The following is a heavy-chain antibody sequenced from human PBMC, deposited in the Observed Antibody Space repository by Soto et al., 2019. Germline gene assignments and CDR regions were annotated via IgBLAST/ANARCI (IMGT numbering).Heavy chain of an antibody. Sequence: GGSLRLSCAASGFTFSSYWMSWVRQAPGKGLEWVANIKQDGSEKYYVDSVKGRFTISRDNAKNSLYLQMNSLRAEDTAVYYCARGSTYERFLEWFVITKTPYYYYYMDVWGKGTTVTVSS. J-gene: IGHJ6*03. D-gene: IGHD3-3*01. CDR2: IKQDGSEK. CDR1: GFTFSSYW. CDR3: ARGSTYERFLEWFVITKTPYYYYYMDV. V-gene: IGHV3-7*01.